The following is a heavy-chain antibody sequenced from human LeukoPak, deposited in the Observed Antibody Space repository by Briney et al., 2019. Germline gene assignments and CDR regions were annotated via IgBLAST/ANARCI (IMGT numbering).Heavy chain of an antibody. J-gene: IGHJ4*02. CDR1: GGSISGSSYY. CDR2: IYYGGST. Sequence: SETLSLTCTVSGGSISGSSYYWGWIRQPPGKGLEWIGSIYYGGSTYYNPSLKSRVTISVDTSKNQFSLKLSSVTAADTAVYYCARGTWSSSIDYWGQGTLVTVSS. V-gene: IGHV4-39*02. CDR3: ARGTWSSSIDY. D-gene: IGHD6-6*01.